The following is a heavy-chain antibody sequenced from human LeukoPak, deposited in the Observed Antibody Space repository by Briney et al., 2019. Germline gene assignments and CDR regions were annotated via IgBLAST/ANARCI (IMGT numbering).Heavy chain of an antibody. D-gene: IGHD4-17*01. J-gene: IGHJ5*02. V-gene: IGHV4-34*01. CDR3: ARHYFSTLTTLLRGVKKQKSRFDP. CDR1: GGSFSGYY. Sequence: SETLSLTCAVYGGSFSGYYWSWIRQPPGKGLEWIGEINHSGSTNYNPSLKSRVTISVDTSKKQFSLKLSAVTAADTAVYYCARHYFSTLTTLLRGVKKQKSRFDPWGQGTLVTVSS. CDR2: INHSGST.